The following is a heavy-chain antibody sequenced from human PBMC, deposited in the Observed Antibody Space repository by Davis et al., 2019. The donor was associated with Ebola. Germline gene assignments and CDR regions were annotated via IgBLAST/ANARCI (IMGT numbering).Heavy chain of an antibody. CDR3: ARDEDV. CDR1: GYTFTSYA. J-gene: IGHJ6*02. V-gene: IGHV1-3*01. CDR2: INGGNGDT. Sequence: AASVKVSCKASGYTFTSYAMHWVRQAPGQRLEWMGWINGGNGDTKCSQKFQGRVTFTRDASASTAYMELSSLRSEDTAMYYCARDEDVWGQGTTVTVSS.